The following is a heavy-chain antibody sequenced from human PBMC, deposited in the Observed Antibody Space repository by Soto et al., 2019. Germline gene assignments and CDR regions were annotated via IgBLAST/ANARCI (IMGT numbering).Heavy chain of an antibody. CDR3: AIPPYSASYYYFDQ. D-gene: IGHD1-26*01. CDR1: GYSFTSYW. J-gene: IGHJ4*02. CDR2: IYPGDSDT. Sequence: GESLKISCKASGYSFTSYWIGWVRQMPGKGLEWMGIIYPGDSDTIYSPSFQGQVTISADKSISTAYLQWNSLKASDTAMYYYAIPPYSASYYYFDQWGQGTPVTVSS. V-gene: IGHV5-51*01.